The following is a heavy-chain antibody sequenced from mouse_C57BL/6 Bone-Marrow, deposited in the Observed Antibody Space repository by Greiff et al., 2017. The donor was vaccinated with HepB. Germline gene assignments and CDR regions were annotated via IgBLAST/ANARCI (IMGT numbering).Heavy chain of an antibody. CDR3: ATHYYGSTWFAY. CDR1: GYTFTSYW. Sequence: QVQLQQPGAELVKPGASVKVSCKASGYTFTSYWMHWVKQRPGQDLEWIGRIHPSDSDTNYNQKFKGKATLTVDKSSSTAYMQLSSLTSEDSAVYYCATHYYGSTWFAYWGQGTLVTVSA. V-gene: IGHV1-74*01. J-gene: IGHJ3*01. D-gene: IGHD1-1*01. CDR2: IHPSDSDT.